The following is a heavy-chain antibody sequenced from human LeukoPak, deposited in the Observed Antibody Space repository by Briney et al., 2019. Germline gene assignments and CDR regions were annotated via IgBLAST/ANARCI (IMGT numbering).Heavy chain of an antibody. CDR3: ASKGGYSSSWYGGYFDY. Sequence: SVKVSCKVSGGTFSSYAISWVRQAPGQGLEWMGRIIPIFGTANYAQKFQGRVTITTDESTSTAYMELSSLRSEDTAVYYCASKGGYSSSWYGGYFDYWGQGTLVTVSS. J-gene: IGHJ4*02. D-gene: IGHD6-13*01. CDR1: GGTFSSYA. V-gene: IGHV1-69*05. CDR2: IIPIFGTA.